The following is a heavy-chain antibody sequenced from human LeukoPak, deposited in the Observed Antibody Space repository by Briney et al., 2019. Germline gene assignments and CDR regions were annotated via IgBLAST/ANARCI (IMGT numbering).Heavy chain of an antibody. J-gene: IGHJ6*02. D-gene: IGHD3-3*01. CDR3: AKGRITIFGVVPYYYYYGVDV. V-gene: IGHV3-23*01. Sequence: GGSLRLSCAASGFTFSSYAMSWVRQAPGKGLEWVSAISGSGGSTYYADSVKGRFTISRDNSKNTLYLQMNSLRAEDTAVYYCAKGRITIFGVVPYYYYYGVDVWGQGTTVTVSS. CDR1: GFTFSSYA. CDR2: ISGSGGST.